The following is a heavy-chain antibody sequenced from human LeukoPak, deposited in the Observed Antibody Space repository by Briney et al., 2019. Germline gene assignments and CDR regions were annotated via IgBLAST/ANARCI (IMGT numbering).Heavy chain of an antibody. V-gene: IGHV3-23*01. CDR2: IGADGRST. D-gene: IGHD1-26*01. CDR3: TTRVGGNPDH. J-gene: IGHJ5*02. CDR1: GFTFSTYV. Sequence: GGSLRLTCAASGFTFSTYVMTWVRQTPGKGLEWVSAIGADGRSTDYADSVKGRFTISRDISKNTLFLQMNSLRAEDTALYYCTTRVGGNPDHWGLGTL.